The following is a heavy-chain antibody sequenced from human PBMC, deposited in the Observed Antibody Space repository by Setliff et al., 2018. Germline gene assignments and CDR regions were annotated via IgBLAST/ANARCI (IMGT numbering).Heavy chain of an antibody. D-gene: IGHD4-4*01. J-gene: IGHJ4*02. CDR3: ARAAVVHAVTIGY. V-gene: IGHV4-39*01. CDR1: GASISSTYY. CDR2: IYYRGIT. Sequence: SETLSLTCTVSGASISSTYYWGWVRQSPEKGLEWIGSIYYRGITFYNPSLRSRVTMSVDTSKNQFSLNLTSVTAADTAVYYCARAAVVHAVTIGYWGQGTLVTVSS.